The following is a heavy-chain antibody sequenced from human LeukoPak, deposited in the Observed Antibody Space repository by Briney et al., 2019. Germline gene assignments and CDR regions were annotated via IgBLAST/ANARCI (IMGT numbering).Heavy chain of an antibody. J-gene: IGHJ4*02. Sequence: GGSLRLSCAASSFSFDTFIMSWVRRAPGRGLEWVSSISGDTSYIYYADSVKGRFTISRDNAKNSVYLQMNSLRAEDTAVYYCARDPGRDDYNSYYFDYWGQGTLVTVSS. CDR2: ISGDTSYI. D-gene: IGHD5-24*01. V-gene: IGHV3-21*01. CDR1: SFSFDTFI. CDR3: ARDPGRDDYNSYYFDY.